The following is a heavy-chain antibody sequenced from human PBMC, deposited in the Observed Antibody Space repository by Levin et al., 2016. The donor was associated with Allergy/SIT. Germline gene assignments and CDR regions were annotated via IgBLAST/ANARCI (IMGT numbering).Heavy chain of an antibody. Sequence: RQAPGKGLEWIGYIYYSGSTNYNPSLKSRVTISVDTSKNQFSLKLSSVTAADTAVYYCARSIWLDLYSSSSGWYFDLWGRGTLVTVSS. CDR3: ARSIWLDLYSSSSGWYFDL. D-gene: IGHD6-6*01. V-gene: IGHV4-59*01. CDR2: IYYSGST. J-gene: IGHJ2*01.